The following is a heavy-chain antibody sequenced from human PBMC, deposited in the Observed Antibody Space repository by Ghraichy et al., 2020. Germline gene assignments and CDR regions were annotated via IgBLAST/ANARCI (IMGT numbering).Heavy chain of an antibody. V-gene: IGHV1-69*13. J-gene: IGHJ3*02. CDR2: ITPVFKTP. CDR3: ARAGYYCDSRGSI. D-gene: IGHD3-22*01. Sequence: SVKVSCKASGGSFSTYTFRWVRQAPGQGLEWMGAITPVFKTPKYAQKFQDRLTISADESTNTAYMELSSLTSEDTALYYCARAGYYCDSRGSIWGQGTMVTVSS. CDR1: GGSFSTYT.